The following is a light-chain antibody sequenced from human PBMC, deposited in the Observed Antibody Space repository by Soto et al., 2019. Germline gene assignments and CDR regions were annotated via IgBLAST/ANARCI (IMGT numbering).Light chain of an antibody. CDR1: QSSHY. CDR2: DVS. V-gene: IGKV3-11*01. CDR3: QQRADWPPTWA. J-gene: IGKJ1*01. Sequence: EVVLTQSPATLSLSPGESATLSCRSSQSSHYLAWYQQKPGQAPRLLIYDVSNRATGIPARFSGGGSQTDFTLTVSGLEPEDFAVYYCQQRADWPPTWACGQGTKVEVK.